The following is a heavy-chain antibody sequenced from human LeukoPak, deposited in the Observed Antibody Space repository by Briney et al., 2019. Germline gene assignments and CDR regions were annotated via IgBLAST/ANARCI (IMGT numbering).Heavy chain of an antibody. V-gene: IGHV3-23*01. Sequence: GGSLRLSCAASGFTFSSYAMSWVRQAPGKGLEWVSAISGSGGSTYYADSVKGRFTISRDNSKNTQYLQMNSLRAEDTAVYYCAKDSLDFWSGYYNYYYYYGMDVWGQGTTVTVSS. CDR3: AKDSLDFWSGYYNYYYYYGMDV. CDR1: GFTFSSYA. J-gene: IGHJ6*02. D-gene: IGHD3-3*01. CDR2: ISGSGGST.